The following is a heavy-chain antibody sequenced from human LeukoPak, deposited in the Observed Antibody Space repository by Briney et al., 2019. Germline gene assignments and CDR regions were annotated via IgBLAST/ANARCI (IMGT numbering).Heavy chain of an antibody. V-gene: IGHV4-38-2*02. D-gene: IGHD3-10*01. CDR2: IYYSGST. CDR3: ARRDSMVRGVIRAFDI. J-gene: IGHJ3*02. CDR1: GYSISSGYY. Sequence: SETLSLTCTVSGYSISSGYYWGWIRQPPGKGLEWIGSIYYSGSTYYNPSLKSRVTISVDTSKNQFSLKLSSVTAADTAVYYCARRDSMVRGVIRAFDIWGQGTMVTVSS.